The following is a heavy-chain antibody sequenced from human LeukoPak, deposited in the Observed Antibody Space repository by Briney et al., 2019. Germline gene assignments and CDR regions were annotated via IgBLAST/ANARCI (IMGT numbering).Heavy chain of an antibody. J-gene: IGHJ3*02. D-gene: IGHD2-15*01. CDR2: IYYSGST. V-gene: IGHV4-59*01. CDR3: ARDWVYCSGGSCYSLAAFDI. CDR1: GGSSSSYY. Sequence: SETLSLTCTVSGGSSSSYYWSWIRQPPGKGLEWIGYIYYSGSTNYNPSLKSRVTISVDTSKNQFSLKLSSVTAADTAVYYCARDWVYCSGGSCYSLAAFDIWGQGTMVTVSS.